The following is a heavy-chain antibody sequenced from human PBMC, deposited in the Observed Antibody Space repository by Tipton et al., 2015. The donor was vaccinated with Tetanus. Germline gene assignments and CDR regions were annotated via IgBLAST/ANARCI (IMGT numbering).Heavy chain of an antibody. CDR1: GGTFSTFP. D-gene: IGHD3-3*01. CDR3: ASWSQVESFDI. V-gene: IGHV1-69*01. CDR2: IIPVFGTP. Sequence: QLVQSGPEVKKPGSSVKVSCKFSGGTFSTFPINWVRQAPGQGLEWMGQIIPVFGTPNYAHNFQGRVTITADESTSTAYLEVNSLRSEDTAVYYCASWSQVESFDIWGQGTMVTVSS. J-gene: IGHJ3*02.